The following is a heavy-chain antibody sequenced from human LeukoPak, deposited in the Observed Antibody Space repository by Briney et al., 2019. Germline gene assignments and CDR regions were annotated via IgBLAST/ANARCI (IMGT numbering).Heavy chain of an antibody. CDR1: GGSISSYY. CDR2: IYTSGST. V-gene: IGHV4-4*07. CDR3: ARDQSPWDYGDLDAFDI. Sequence: SETLSLTCTVSGGSISSYYWSWIRQPAGKGLEWIGRIYTSGSTNYNPSLKSRVTMSVDTSKDQFSLKLSSVTAADTAVYYCARDQSPWDYGDLDAFDIWGQGTMVTVSS. J-gene: IGHJ3*02. D-gene: IGHD4-17*01.